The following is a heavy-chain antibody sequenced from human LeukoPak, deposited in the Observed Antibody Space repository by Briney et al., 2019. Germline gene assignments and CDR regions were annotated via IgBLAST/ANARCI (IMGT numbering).Heavy chain of an antibody. D-gene: IGHD7-27*01. J-gene: IGHJ3*02. V-gene: IGHV1-2*02. CDR2: INPNTGGT. CDR3: ARETGDDAFDI. Sequence: ASVKVSCKASGYTFTGYYMHWVRQAPGQGLEWMGWINPNTGGTSYAQKFQGRVTMTRDTSISTAYMELSSLRSDDTAVYYCARETGDDAFDIWGQGTMVIVSS. CDR1: GYTFTGYY.